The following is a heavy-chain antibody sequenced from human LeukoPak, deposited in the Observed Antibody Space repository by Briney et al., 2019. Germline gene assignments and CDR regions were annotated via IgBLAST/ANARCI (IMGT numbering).Heavy chain of an antibody. V-gene: IGHV1-18*01. CDR1: GYTFTSYG. J-gene: IGHJ4*02. CDR3: ARYADYDFWSGIDY. Sequence: RASVKVSCKASGYTFTSYGISWVRQAPGQGLEWMGWISAYNGNTNYAQKLQGRVTMTTDTSTGTAYMELRSLRSDDTAVYYCARYADYDFWSGIDYWGQGTLVTVSS. CDR2: ISAYNGNT. D-gene: IGHD3-3*01.